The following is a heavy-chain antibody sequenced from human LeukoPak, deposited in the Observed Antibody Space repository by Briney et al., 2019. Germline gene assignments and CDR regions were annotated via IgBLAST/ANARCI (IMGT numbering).Heavy chain of an antibody. V-gene: IGHV4-59*08. D-gene: IGHD5-12*01. J-gene: IGHJ4*02. CDR1: GASMNNYY. Sequence: SETLSLTCTVSGASMNNYYWSWIRQTPGKGLEWIGYIYYSGSTNYNPSLKSRVTISVDTSKNQFSLKLSSVTAADTAVYYCARSTTWGARGYSGYDWGPGYFDYWGQGTLVTVSS. CDR2: IYYSGST. CDR3: ARSTTWGARGYSGYDWGPGYFDY.